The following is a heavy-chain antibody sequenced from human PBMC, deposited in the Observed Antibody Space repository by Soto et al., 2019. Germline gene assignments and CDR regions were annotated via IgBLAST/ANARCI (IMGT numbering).Heavy chain of an antibody. Sequence: VKVSCKASGYTFTSYGISWVRQAPGQGLEWMGWISAYNGNTNYAQKHQGRVTMTTDTSTSTAYMELRSLRSDDTAVYYCARGEGYSGYDHYGMDVWGQGTTVTVSS. CDR2: ISAYNGNT. J-gene: IGHJ6*02. CDR1: GYTFTSYG. CDR3: ARGEGYSGYDHYGMDV. V-gene: IGHV1-18*01. D-gene: IGHD5-12*01.